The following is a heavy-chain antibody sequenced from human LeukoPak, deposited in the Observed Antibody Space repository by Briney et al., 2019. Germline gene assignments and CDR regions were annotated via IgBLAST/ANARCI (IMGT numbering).Heavy chain of an antibody. CDR3: ARGYGSGRENWFDP. V-gene: IGHV1-2*02. Sequence: ASVKVSCKASGYTFTGYYMHWVRQAPGQGLEWMGWINPNSGGTNYAQKFQGRVTMTRDTSISTAYMELSRLRSDVTAVYYCARGYGSGRENWFDPWGQGTLVTVSS. CDR1: GYTFTGYY. CDR2: INPNSGGT. J-gene: IGHJ5*02. D-gene: IGHD3-10*01.